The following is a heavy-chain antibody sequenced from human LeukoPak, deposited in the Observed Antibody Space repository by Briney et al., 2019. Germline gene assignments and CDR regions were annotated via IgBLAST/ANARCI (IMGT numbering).Heavy chain of an antibody. D-gene: IGHD1-26*01. CDR1: GGSISSSSYY. CDR2: IYYSGST. V-gene: IGHV4-39*01. CDR3: ARQSGSYYSHYFDY. J-gene: IGHJ4*02. Sequence: SETLSLTCTVSGGSISSSSYYWGWIRQPPGKGLEWIGSIYYSGSTYYNLSLKSRVTISVDTSKNQFSLKLSSVTAADTAVYYCARQSGSYYSHYFDYWGQGTLVTVSS.